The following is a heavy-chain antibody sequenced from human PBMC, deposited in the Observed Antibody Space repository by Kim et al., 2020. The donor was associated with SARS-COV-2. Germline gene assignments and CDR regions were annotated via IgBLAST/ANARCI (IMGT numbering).Heavy chain of an antibody. J-gene: IGHJ4*02. CDR3: VRQGENY. Sequence: YDGSSKYNGSTVTGRFTISRDNSKNTLYLQMNDLRVEDTAVYYCVRQGENYWGQGTLVTVSS. CDR2: YDGSSK. D-gene: IGHD3-10*01. V-gene: IGHV3-33*01.